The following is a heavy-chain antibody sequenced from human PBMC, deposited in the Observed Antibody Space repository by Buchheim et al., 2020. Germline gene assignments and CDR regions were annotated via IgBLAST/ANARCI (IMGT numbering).Heavy chain of an antibody. CDR3: ARGAPNRWELLSY. J-gene: IGHJ4*02. V-gene: IGHV3-30*03. CDR2: ISYDGSNK. D-gene: IGHD1-26*01. CDR1: GFTFSSYG. Sequence: QVQLVESGGGVVQPGRSLRLSCAASGFTFSSYGMHWVRQAPGKGLEWVAVISYDGSNKYYADSVKGRFTITRDNSKNTLYLQMNSLRAEDTAVYYCARGAPNRWELLSYWGQGTL.